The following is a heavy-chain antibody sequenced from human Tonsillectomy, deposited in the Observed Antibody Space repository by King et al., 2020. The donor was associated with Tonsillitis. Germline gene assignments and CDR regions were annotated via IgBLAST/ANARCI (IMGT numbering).Heavy chain of an antibody. CDR3: AREDFSSKYFDY. CDR2: IIPILGVA. D-gene: IGHD4-11*01. CDR1: GGTFSNYA. V-gene: IGHV1-69*04. Sequence: VQLVQSGAEVKEPGSSVKVSCKASGGTFSNYAISWVRQTPGQGLEWMGRIIPILGVANSAQKFQGRVTITADKSTSTAYMELSSLRSEDTAVYYCAREDFSSKYFDYWGQGTLVTVSS. J-gene: IGHJ4*02.